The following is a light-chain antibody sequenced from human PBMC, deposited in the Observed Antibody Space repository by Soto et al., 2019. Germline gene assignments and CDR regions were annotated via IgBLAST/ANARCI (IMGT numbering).Light chain of an antibody. CDR2: GAS. V-gene: IGKV3-20*01. CDR3: QHYGSSPPLA. Sequence: EFALTQSPGTLSLSPGERATLSCRASQSVSSVFLAWYQQKPGQPPRLLIYGASTRGSGIPDRFSGSGSGTDFTLTISRLEPEDFAVYYCQHYGSSPPLAFGGGTKVDIK. CDR1: QSVSSVF. J-gene: IGKJ4*01.